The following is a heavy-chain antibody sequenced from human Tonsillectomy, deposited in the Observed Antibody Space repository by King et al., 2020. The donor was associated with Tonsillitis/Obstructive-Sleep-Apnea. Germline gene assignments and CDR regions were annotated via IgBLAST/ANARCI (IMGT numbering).Heavy chain of an antibody. CDR1: GYTFTGYY. CDR2: INPNSGGP. D-gene: IGHD5-12*01. Sequence: VQLVESGAEVKKPGASVKVSCKASGYTFTGYYMHWVRQAPGQGLEWMGRINPNSGGPNYAQKFQGRVTMTRDTSISTAYMELSRLRSDDTAVYYCAAYSGYDNFDYWGQGTLVTVSS. V-gene: IGHV1-2*06. J-gene: IGHJ4*02. CDR3: AAYSGYDNFDY.